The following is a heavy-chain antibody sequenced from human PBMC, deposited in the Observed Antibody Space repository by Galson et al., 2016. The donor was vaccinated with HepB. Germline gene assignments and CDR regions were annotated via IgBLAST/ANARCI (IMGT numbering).Heavy chain of an antibody. D-gene: IGHD1/OR15-1a*01. Sequence: SVKVSCKASGYTFTGYYIDWVRQAPGQGLEWMGRINPNSGGTKYVQKFQGRVTMTRDTSISTAYTELSRLRSDDTAVYYCAVVLNKSMGDYWGQGTLVTVSS. CDR3: AVVLNKSMGDY. V-gene: IGHV1-2*06. J-gene: IGHJ4*02. CDR1: GYTFTGYY. CDR2: INPNSGGT.